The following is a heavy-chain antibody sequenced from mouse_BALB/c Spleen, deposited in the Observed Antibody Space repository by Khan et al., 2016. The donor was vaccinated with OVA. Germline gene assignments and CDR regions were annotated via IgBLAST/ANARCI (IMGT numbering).Heavy chain of an antibody. J-gene: IGHJ3*01. D-gene: IGHD1-3*01. V-gene: IGHV1S137*01. CDR3: ARGGGGTRFAY. CDR1: GYTFTDFT. Sequence: QIQLVQSGAELVRPGVSVKISCKGSGYTFTDFTMHWVKQSLAKSLEWIGVINTYYGDATYNQKFKGKATMTVDKSSSTVYMELARLTSEDSAIYYGARGGGGTRFAYGGQGTLVTVSA. CDR2: INTYYGDA.